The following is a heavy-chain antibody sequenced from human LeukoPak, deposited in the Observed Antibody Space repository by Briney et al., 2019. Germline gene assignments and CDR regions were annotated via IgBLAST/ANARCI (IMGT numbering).Heavy chain of an antibody. D-gene: IGHD3-10*02. V-gene: IGHV3-48*03. Sequence: QPGGSLSLSCAASGFTLSSYEMNWVRQAPGKGLQGVSYISSSCSTIYYADSVKGQFTISRDNPKNLLYLQMNSLIAEDTAVYYCAELGITMIGGVWGKETTVTISS. CDR1: GFTLSSYE. J-gene: IGHJ6*04. CDR2: ISSSCSTI. CDR3: AELGITMIGGV.